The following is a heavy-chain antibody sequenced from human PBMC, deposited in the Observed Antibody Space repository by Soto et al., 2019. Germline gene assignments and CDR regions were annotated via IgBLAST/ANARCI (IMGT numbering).Heavy chain of an antibody. CDR2: TSAYIGNT. V-gene: IGHV1-18*01. D-gene: IGHD4-17*01. J-gene: IGHJ5*02. Sequence: QVQLVQSGAEVKKPGASVKVSSKASGYTFTSYGISWVRQAPGQGLEWMGWTSAYIGNTNYAQELQGRVTMTTDTSTSTAYMELMSLRSDDTAVYYCANYRDQGSWFDPWGQGNLVTVSS. CDR1: GYTFTSYG. CDR3: ANYRDQGSWFDP.